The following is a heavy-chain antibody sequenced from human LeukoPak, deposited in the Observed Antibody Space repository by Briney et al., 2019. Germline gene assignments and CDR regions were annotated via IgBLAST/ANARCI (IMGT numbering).Heavy chain of an antibody. V-gene: IGHV4-34*01. J-gene: IGHJ4*02. CDR1: GGSFSGYY. CDR3: ARSRNQTTRHERVVYYFDY. CDR2: INHSGST. D-gene: IGHD1-14*01. Sequence: PSETLSLTCAVYGGSFSGYYWSWIRQPPGKGLEWIGEINHSGSTTYNPSLKSRVTISVDTSKNQFSLKLSSVTAADTAVYYCARSRNQTTRHERVVYYFDYWGQGTLVTVSS.